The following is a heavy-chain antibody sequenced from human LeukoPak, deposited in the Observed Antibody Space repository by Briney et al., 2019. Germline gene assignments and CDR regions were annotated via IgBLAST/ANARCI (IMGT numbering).Heavy chain of an antibody. J-gene: IGHJ4*02. CDR3: ARHVSYGVFDY. D-gene: IGHD4-17*01. CDR1: GGSISSYY. CDR2: IYYSGST. V-gene: IGHV4-59*08. Sequence: SETLSLTCTVSGGSISSYYWSWIPQPPGKGLEWIGYIYYSGSTNYTPSLKSRVTISVDTTKNQFSLKLSSVTAADTAVYYCARHVSYGVFDYWGQGTLVTVSS.